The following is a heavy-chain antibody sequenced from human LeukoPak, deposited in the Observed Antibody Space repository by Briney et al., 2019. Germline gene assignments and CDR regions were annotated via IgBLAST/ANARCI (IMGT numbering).Heavy chain of an antibody. J-gene: IGHJ3*02. CDR2: IYHSGST. CDR1: GYSISSGYY. V-gene: IGHV4-38-2*02. D-gene: IGHD3-3*01. CDR3: ARDLQGNYDFWSGYYSGFAFDI. Sequence: SETLFLTCRFSGYSISSGYYWGWIRQPPGKGLEWSGSIYHSGSTYYNPSLNSRVTISVDTSKNQFSLKLSSVTAADTAVYYCARDLQGNYDFWSGYYSGFAFDIWGQGTMVTVSS.